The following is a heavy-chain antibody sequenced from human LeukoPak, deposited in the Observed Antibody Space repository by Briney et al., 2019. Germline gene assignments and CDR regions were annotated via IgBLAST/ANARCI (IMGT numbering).Heavy chain of an antibody. Sequence: GGSLRLSCAASGFTVSSNYMSWVRQAPGKGLEWDSVIYSDGSTYYADSVKGRFTSSRDNSKNTLYLQMNSLRAEHMAVYYCASGHYDILTGYYTPACYGGQGTLVTVSS. J-gene: IGHJ4*02. CDR1: GFTVSSNY. V-gene: IGHV3-53*01. CDR2: IYSDGST. CDR3: ASGHYDILTGYYTPACY. D-gene: IGHD3-9*01.